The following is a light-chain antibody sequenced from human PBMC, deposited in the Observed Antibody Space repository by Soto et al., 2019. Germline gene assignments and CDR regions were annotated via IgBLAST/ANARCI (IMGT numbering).Light chain of an antibody. V-gene: IGKV1-5*01. CDR1: QSISSW. Sequence: DIQMTQSPSTLSASVGDRVTITCRASQSISSWLAWYQQKPGKAPKLLIYDASSLESEVPSRFSGSGSGTEFTLTISSLQPDDFATYYCQQYNSYSPLTFGGGTKVEIK. J-gene: IGKJ4*01. CDR3: QQYNSYSPLT. CDR2: DAS.